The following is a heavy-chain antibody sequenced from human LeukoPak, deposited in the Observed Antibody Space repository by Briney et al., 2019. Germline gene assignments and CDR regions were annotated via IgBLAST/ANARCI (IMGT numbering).Heavy chain of an antibody. CDR2: INHRGST. CDR1: GGSLSRSRYY. J-gene: IGHJ4*02. D-gene: IGHD3-22*01. CDR3: ARAGDNSGYSDY. Sequence: PSETLSLTCIVSGGSLSRSRYYWSWIRRPPGKGLEWIGEINHRGSTNYNPSLKSRVTISVDTSKNQFSMKLSSVTAADTAVYYCARAGDNSGYSDYWGQGILVTVSS. V-gene: IGHV4-39*07.